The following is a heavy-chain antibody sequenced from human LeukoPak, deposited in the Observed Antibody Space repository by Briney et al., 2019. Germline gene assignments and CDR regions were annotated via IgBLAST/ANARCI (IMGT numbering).Heavy chain of an antibody. J-gene: IGHJ5*02. D-gene: IGHD2-8*01. CDR3: ARNSVLTMYPISEEGWFDP. CDR2: IYHSGST. CDR1: GYSISRGYY. V-gene: IGHV4-38-2*01. Sequence: SETLSLTCDVSGYSISRGYYWGWIRQPPGKGLEWIGSIYHSGSTYYNPSLKTRVTISIDTSKSQFALKLRSVTAADTAVYYCARNSVLTMYPISEEGWFDPWGQGTLVTVSS.